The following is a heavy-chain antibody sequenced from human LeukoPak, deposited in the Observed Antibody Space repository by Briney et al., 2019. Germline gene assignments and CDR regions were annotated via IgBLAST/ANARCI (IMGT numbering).Heavy chain of an antibody. CDR2: ISGSGGST. D-gene: IGHD7-27*01. CDR1: GFTFSSYA. J-gene: IGHJ3*02. Sequence: GGSLRLSCAASGFTFSSYAMSWVRQAPGKGLEWVSAISGSGGSTYYADSVKGRFTNSRDNSKSTLYLQMNSLRAEDTAVYFCAKGGGRPLGDAFDIWGQGTVVTVSS. V-gene: IGHV3-23*01. CDR3: AKGGGRPLGDAFDI.